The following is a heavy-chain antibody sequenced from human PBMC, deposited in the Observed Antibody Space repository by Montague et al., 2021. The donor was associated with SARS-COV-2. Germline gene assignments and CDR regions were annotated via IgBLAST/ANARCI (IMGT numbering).Heavy chain of an antibody. CDR2: INYNGGT. CDR3: ARPTSVRVAASWFDP. D-gene: IGHD3-10*01. Sequence: SETLSLTCTVSGGSISSHFWSYIRQPPGKGLEWIGYINYNGGTNDNPSLRSRLTMSVDTSKNQFSLQLRSMTPADTAVYYCARPTSVRVAASWFDPWGQGILVTVSS. J-gene: IGHJ5*02. CDR1: GGSISSHF. V-gene: IGHV4-59*11.